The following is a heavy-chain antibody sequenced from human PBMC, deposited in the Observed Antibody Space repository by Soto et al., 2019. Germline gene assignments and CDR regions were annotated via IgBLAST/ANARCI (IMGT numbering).Heavy chain of an antibody. CDR2: ISGTGVPT. D-gene: IGHD2-2*01. Sequence: EVQLVESGGGLVQPGGSLRLSCAASGFTFSEYAMSWVRQAPGKGLEWLSLISGTGVPTLYAGSVKGRFSVSRDNSKNTLFLEMNDLRDDDTATYYCAKSFCSSSNCLFLWVDPWGPGTLVTVSS. V-gene: IGHV3-23*04. CDR3: AKSFCSSSNCLFLWVDP. CDR1: GFTFSEYA. J-gene: IGHJ5*02.